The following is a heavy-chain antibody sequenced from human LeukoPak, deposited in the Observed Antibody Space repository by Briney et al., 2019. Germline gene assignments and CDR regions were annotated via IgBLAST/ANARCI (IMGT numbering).Heavy chain of an antibody. V-gene: IGHV4-59*01. J-gene: IGHJ4*02. CDR2: INYSGSI. D-gene: IGHD5-12*01. Sequence: SETLSLTCTVSGGAISSYYWSWIRQPPGKGLEWIGYINYSGSINYNPSLKSRVTISVDTSKNQFSLKLSSVTAADTDVYYCARGSGYGGFDYWGQGTLVTVSS. CDR1: GGAISSYY. CDR3: ARGSGYGGFDY.